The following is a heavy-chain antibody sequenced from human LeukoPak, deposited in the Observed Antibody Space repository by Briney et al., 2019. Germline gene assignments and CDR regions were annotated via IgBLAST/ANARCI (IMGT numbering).Heavy chain of an antibody. CDR2: ISGSGGNT. J-gene: IGHJ4*02. CDR1: RFTFSSYA. Sequence: PGGSLRLSCAASRFTFSSYAMSWVRQAPGKGLEWVSSISGSGGNTYYADSVRGRFTISRDNSKDTLSLQMNSLRADDTAVYYCAKRGNYGDSTYYFDCWGQGTLVTVSS. D-gene: IGHD4-17*01. CDR3: AKRGNYGDSTYYFDC. V-gene: IGHV3-23*01.